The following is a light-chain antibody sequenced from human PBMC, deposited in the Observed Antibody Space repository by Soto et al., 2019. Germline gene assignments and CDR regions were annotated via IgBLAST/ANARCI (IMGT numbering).Light chain of an antibody. CDR2: AAS. CDR3: QLLNSYPPWT. Sequence: DIQLTQSPSFLSASVGDRVTITCRASKGISSYLAWYQQKPGKAPKLLIYAASTLQSGVPSRFSGSGSGTEFTLTISSLQPEDFATYYCQLLNSYPPWTFGQGTKVEIK. J-gene: IGKJ1*01. V-gene: IGKV1-9*01. CDR1: KGISSY.